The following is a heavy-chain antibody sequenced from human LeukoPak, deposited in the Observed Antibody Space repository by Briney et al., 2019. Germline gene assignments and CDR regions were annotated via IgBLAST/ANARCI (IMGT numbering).Heavy chain of an antibody. CDR1: GDSISSHF. CDR2: VYYRGST. Sequence: SETLSLTCTVSGDSISSHFWTWIRQPPGKGLGFIGYVYYRGSTYYNTSLKSRVTISVDTSKNQFSLNLNSVTTADTAVYYCARRWATTDYYNVLEPWGQGTLVTVSS. V-gene: IGHV4-59*11. CDR3: ARRWATTDYYNVLEP. D-gene: IGHD1-26*01. J-gene: IGHJ5*02.